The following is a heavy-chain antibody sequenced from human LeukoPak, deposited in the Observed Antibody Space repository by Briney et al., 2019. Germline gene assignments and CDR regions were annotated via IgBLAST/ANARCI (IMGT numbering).Heavy chain of an antibody. CDR2: IYYSGST. V-gene: IGHV4-39*07. Sequence: SETLSLTCTVSGGSISSYYWGWIRQPPGKGLEWIGSIYYSGSTYYNPSLKSRVTISVDTSKNQFSLKLSSVTAADTAVYYCARDPGTTVTIGSEDAFDIWGQGTVVTVSS. CDR1: GGSISSYY. J-gene: IGHJ3*02. CDR3: ARDPGTTVTIGSEDAFDI. D-gene: IGHD4-17*01.